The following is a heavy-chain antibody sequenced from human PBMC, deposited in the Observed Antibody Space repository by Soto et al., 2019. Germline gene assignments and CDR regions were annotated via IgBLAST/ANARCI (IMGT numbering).Heavy chain of an antibody. J-gene: IGHJ6*02. Sequence: EVQLVESGGGLVQPGGSLKLSCAASGFTFSNYWMYWVRQAPGKGLVWVSRVNNDGTDTTHADSVKGRFTISRDNAENTLYLQMNSLRAQDTAVYYCARGGLQHALDVWGQGSTVTVSS. D-gene: IGHD6-13*01. CDR2: VNNDGTDT. V-gene: IGHV3-74*03. CDR1: GFTFSNYW. CDR3: ARGGLQHALDV.